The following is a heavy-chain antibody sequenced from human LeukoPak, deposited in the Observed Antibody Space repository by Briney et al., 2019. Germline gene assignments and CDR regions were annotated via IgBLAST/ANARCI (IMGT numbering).Heavy chain of an antibody. Sequence: GGSLRLSCAASGFTFDDYAMHWVRPAPGKGLEWVSGFIWNSRRLAYADSVKGRFPLSRDNAKNSLYLQMNNLRAEDTALYYCAKGKRHLFSSSGFDYWGQGTLVTVSS. CDR2: FIWNSRRL. CDR1: GFTFDDYA. CDR3: AKGKRHLFSSSGFDY. V-gene: IGHV3-9*01. J-gene: IGHJ4*02. D-gene: IGHD6-6*01.